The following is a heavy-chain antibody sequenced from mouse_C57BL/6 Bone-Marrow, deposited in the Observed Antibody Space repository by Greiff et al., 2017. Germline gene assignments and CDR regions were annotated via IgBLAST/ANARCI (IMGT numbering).Heavy chain of an antibody. Sequence: LQESGAELARPGASVKLSCKASGYTFTSYGISWVKQRTGQGLEWIGEIYPRSGKTYYNEKFKGKDTLTADKSSSTAYMELRSLRSEDSAVYFCANTPWFAYWGQGTLVTVSA. CDR2: IYPRSGKT. D-gene: IGHD5-1-1*01. V-gene: IGHV1-81*01. CDR1: GYTFTSYG. CDR3: ANTPWFAY. J-gene: IGHJ3*01.